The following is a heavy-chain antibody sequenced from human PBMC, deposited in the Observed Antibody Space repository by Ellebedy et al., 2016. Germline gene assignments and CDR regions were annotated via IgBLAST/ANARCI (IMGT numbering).Heavy chain of an antibody. CDR1: GGSISSSSYY. Sequence: SETLSLTCTVSGGSISSSSYYWGWIRQPPGKGLEWIGSIYYSGSTYYNPSLKSRVTISVDTSKNQFSLKLSSVTAADTAVYYCATLIAAAGPNHYYYYGMDVWGQGTTVTVSS. D-gene: IGHD6-13*01. CDR2: IYYSGST. J-gene: IGHJ6*02. CDR3: ATLIAAAGPNHYYYYGMDV. V-gene: IGHV4-39*01.